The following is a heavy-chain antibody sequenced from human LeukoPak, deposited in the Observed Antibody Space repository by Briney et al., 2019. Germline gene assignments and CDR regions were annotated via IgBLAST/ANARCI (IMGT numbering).Heavy chain of an antibody. CDR3: ATTFDWLLFLDV. D-gene: IGHD3-9*01. CDR2: INSDGSST. J-gene: IGHJ6*04. CDR1: GFTFSSYW. Sequence: PGGSLRLSCAASGFTFSSYWMHWVRQAPGKGLVRVSRINSDGSSTSYADSVKGRFTISRDNAKNTLYLQMNSLRAEDAAVYYCATTFDWLLFLDVWGKGTTVTVSS. V-gene: IGHV3-74*01.